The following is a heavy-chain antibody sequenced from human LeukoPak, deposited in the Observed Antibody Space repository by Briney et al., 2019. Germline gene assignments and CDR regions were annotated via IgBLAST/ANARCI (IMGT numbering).Heavy chain of an antibody. V-gene: IGHV1-2*02. CDR3: AREYFSRPSVQWLEDYYYYYMDV. Sequence: VASVTVSFTASGYTFTGYYMHWVRRAPGQRPEWMGWFNPNSCGTNYAHKFPARVIMTRDPSISTAYMELSRLRSDDTAVYYCAREYFSRPSVQWLEDYYYYYMDVWGKGTTVTVSS. CDR1: GYTFTGYY. D-gene: IGHD6-19*01. CDR2: FNPNSCGT. J-gene: IGHJ6*03.